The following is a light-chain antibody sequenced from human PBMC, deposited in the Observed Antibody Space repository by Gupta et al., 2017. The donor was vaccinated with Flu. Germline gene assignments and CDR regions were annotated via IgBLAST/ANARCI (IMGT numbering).Light chain of an antibody. V-gene: IGKV1-39*01. CDR2: AAS. CDR3: QQSDSNPPYT. Sequence: SRCACVGDRGTRTCRASQNISTYLNWYEQKPGEAPNLLIYAASNWQRWVTSRVSGSGYGKDXTLTITXRQQEDFAAYYCQQSDSNPPYTFGXGTKLEIK. J-gene: IGKJ2*01. CDR1: QNISTY.